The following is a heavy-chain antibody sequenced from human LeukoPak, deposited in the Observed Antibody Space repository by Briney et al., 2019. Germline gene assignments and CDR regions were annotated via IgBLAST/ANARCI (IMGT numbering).Heavy chain of an antibody. CDR1: GFTFSSYA. J-gene: IGHJ4*02. D-gene: IGHD3-16*01. Sequence: GGSLRLSCAASGFTFSSYAMSWVREAPARGLEWVSSLRGNGDTFYAESVKGRFTLSRDESRNTVYLQLNKLRVEDTAVYYCAKASWVSSADAVLWGRGTVVTVSS. V-gene: IGHV3-23*01. CDR2: LRGNGDT. CDR3: AKASWVSSADAVL.